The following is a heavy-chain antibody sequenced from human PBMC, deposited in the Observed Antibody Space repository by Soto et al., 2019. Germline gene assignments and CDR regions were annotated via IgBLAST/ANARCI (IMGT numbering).Heavy chain of an antibody. CDR3: TSDTFVARDS. J-gene: IGHJ4*02. CDR1: GFALSSEW. CDR2: IDPYDTGI. Sequence: EVQLVESGGGLVQPGGSLRLSCAASGFALSSEWMHWVRQAPGKGLVWVSRIDPYDTGITYADSVKGRFTISRDNAKNTLYLQLNSLRAEDTAVYYCTSDTFVARDSWGQGTLVTVSS. V-gene: IGHV3-74*01. D-gene: IGHD2-21*01.